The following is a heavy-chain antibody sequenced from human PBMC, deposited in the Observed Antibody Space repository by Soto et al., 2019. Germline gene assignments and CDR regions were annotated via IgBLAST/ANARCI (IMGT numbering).Heavy chain of an antibody. CDR1: GFTFSSYA. V-gene: IGHV3-23*01. CDR3: AHPMVRGVIIRFDY. Sequence: EVRLLESGGGLVQPGGSLRLSCAASGFTFSSYAMSWVRQAPGKGLEWVSAISGSGGSTYYTDSVKGRFTISRDNSKSALYLQMNSLRAEDTAVYYCAHPMVRGVIIRFDYWGQGTLVTVSS. D-gene: IGHD3-10*01. J-gene: IGHJ4*02. CDR2: ISGSGGST.